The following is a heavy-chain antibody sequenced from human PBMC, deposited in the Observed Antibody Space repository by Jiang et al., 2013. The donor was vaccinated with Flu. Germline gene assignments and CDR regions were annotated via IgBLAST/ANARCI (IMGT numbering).Heavy chain of an antibody. Sequence: TCTVSGGSISSYYWSWIRQPPGKGLEWIGYIDYSGSTNYNPSLKSRVTISKDTSKNQFSLKVNSVTAADTAVYYCARDLLPAMAPFDYWGQGTLVTVSS. V-gene: IGHV4-59*01. J-gene: IGHJ4*02. CDR3: ARDLLPAMAPFDY. CDR1: GGSISSYY. CDR2: IDYSGST. D-gene: IGHD5-18*01.